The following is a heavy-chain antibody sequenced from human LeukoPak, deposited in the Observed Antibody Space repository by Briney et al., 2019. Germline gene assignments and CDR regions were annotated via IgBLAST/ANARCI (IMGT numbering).Heavy chain of an antibody. CDR3: ARVSEEDDFWSGYYYYYYYGMDV. V-gene: IGHV3-20*01. Sequence: GGSLRLSCAASGFTFDDYGMSWVRQAPGKGLEWVSGINWNGGSTGYADSVKGRFTISRDNAKNSLYLQMNSLRAEDTALYHCARVSEEDDFWSGYYYYYYYGMDVWGQGTTVTVSS. CDR1: GFTFDDYG. D-gene: IGHD3-3*01. CDR2: INWNGGST. J-gene: IGHJ6*02.